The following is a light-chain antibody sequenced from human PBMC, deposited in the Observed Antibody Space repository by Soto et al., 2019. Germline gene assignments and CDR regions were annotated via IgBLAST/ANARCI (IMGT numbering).Light chain of an antibody. CDR1: QSVSSK. J-gene: IGKJ1*01. CDR2: GAS. CDR3: QQYEDSPVT. Sequence: EIVMAQSPGTLSLSAGERATVSCRPSQSVSSKLACYQQNPGQAPRLLISGASSRATGIPDWFSGSGSGTDFTLTISRLAPEHFAVYYCQQYEDSPVTFGQGTKVDIK. V-gene: IGKV3-20*01.